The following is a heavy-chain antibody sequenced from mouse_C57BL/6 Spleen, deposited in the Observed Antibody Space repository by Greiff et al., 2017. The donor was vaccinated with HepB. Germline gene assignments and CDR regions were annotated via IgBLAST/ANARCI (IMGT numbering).Heavy chain of an antibody. J-gene: IGHJ1*03. CDR2: IDPETGGT. V-gene: IGHV1-15*01. CDR3: TRLVLLRSARYFDV. D-gene: IGHD1-1*01. Sequence: QVQLQQSGAELVRPGTSVTLSCKASGYTFTDYEMHWVKQTPVHGLEWIGAIDPETGGTAYNQKFKGKAILTADKSSSTAYMELRSLTSEDSAVYYCTRLVLLRSARYFDVWGTGTTVTVSS. CDR1: GYTFTDYE.